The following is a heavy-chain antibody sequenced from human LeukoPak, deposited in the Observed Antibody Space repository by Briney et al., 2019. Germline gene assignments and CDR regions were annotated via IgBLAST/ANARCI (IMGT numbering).Heavy chain of an antibody. CDR3: ARGGDIAAAGRTGADYMDV. V-gene: IGHV3-21*01. D-gene: IGHD6-13*01. CDR2: ISSSSSYI. CDR1: GFTFSSYC. J-gene: IGHJ6*03. Sequence: GSLRLSCAASGFTFSSYCMNWVRQAPGKGLEWVSSISSSSSYIYYADSVKGRFTISRDNAKNSLYLQMNSLRVEDTAVFYCARGGDIAAAGRTGADYMDVWGKGTTVTISS.